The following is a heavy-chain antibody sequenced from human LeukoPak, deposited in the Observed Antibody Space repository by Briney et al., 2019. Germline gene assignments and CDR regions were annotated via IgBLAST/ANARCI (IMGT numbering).Heavy chain of an antibody. CDR1: GDSMGSSGYY. Sequence: PSETLSLTCAVSGDSMGSSGYYWGWSRLPPGKGLESIGSIYYTGSTYYNPSLKSRVTISIDTSKKQFSLKLTSVTAADTAVYYCAKVPRNSGLGYWGQGARVTVSS. CDR2: IYYTGST. D-gene: IGHD6-19*01. J-gene: IGHJ4*02. V-gene: IGHV4-39*01. CDR3: AKVPRNSGLGY.